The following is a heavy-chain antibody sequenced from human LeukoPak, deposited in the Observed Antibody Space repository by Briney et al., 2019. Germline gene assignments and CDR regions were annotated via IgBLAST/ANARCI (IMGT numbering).Heavy chain of an antibody. CDR3: AGDPRGTYSYFDS. V-gene: IGHV3-23*01. D-gene: IGHD1-26*01. CDR2: ISGSGGST. CDR1: GFTFSSYA. Sequence: PGGSLRLSCATSGFTFSSYAMSWVRQAPGKGLEWVSTISGSGGSTYYADSVKGRFTISRDNSKNTLYLRMNSLRAEDTAVYYCAGDPRGTYSYFDSWGQGTLVTVSS. J-gene: IGHJ4*02.